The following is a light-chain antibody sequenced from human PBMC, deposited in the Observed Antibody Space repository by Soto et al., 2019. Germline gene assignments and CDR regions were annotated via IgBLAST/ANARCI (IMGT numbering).Light chain of an antibody. J-gene: IGKJ1*01. V-gene: IGKV3-11*01. CDR1: QTVGNY. Sequence: EIVLTQSPATLSLSPGERATLSCRASQTVGNYLAWYQQKPGQVPRLLIYNASNRATGVPVRFSGSGSGTEFTLTISSLEPEEFAVYYCQQRGNWPLPWTFGKGAKVEI. CDR2: NAS. CDR3: QQRGNWPLPWT.